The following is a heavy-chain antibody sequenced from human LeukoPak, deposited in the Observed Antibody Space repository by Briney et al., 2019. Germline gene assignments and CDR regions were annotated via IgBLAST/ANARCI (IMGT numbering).Heavy chain of an antibody. CDR1: CGSISSSSYY. D-gene: IGHD4-17*01. CDR2: IYHSGST. CDR3: ARNGTVTVSGTKFNYFDY. V-gene: IGHV4-39*01. Sequence: SETLSLTCTVSCGSISSSSYYWGWIRQPPGKGLEWIGSIYHSGSTHYNPSLKSRLTIFVDTSKNQFSLKVNSVTAADTAVYYCARNGTVTVSGTKFNYFDYWGQGTMVTVSS. J-gene: IGHJ4*02.